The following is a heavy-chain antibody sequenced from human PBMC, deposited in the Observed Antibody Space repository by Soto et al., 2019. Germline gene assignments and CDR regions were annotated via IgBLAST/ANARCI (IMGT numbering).Heavy chain of an antibody. CDR3: ARSRDCSSTDCDSWFGP. Sequence: QVQLVQSGAAVKQPGSSVKVSFKASGGTFSSYAISRVRQAPGHRREWMGGIIPIFGTANYAQKLQGRVVITADESTSTACMELSSPRSESTDVYYFARSRDCSSTDCDSWFGPWGEGTMVTVCS. V-gene: IGHV1-69*01. D-gene: IGHD2-2*01. CDR2: IIPIFGTA. J-gene: IGHJ5*02. CDR1: GGTFSSYA.